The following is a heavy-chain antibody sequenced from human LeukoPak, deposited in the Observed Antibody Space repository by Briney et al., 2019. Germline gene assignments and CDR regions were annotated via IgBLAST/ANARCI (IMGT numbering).Heavy chain of an antibody. CDR1: GFTFSSYG. D-gene: IGHD6-19*01. CDR2: IWYDGSNT. V-gene: IGHV3-33*01. J-gene: IGHJ4*02. CDR3: ARIAVAGTFDY. Sequence: GGSLRLSCAASGFTFSSYGMHWGRQAPGKGREGVAVIWYDGSNTYYADSVKGRFTISRDNSKNTLYLQMNSLRAEDTAVYYCARIAVAGTFDYWGQGTLVTVSS.